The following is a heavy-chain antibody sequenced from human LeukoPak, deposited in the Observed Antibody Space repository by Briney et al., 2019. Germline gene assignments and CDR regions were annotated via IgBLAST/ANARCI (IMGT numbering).Heavy chain of an antibody. V-gene: IGHV3-48*04. J-gene: IGHJ3*02. Sequence: GGSLRLSCVASGFTFRSYSMNWVRQAPGRGLEWVSYISSTSGTIYYADSMKGRFTISRDNAKNSLHLQMNGLRAGDTAVYYCARELVVPAAISSYDAFDIWGQGTMVTVSS. CDR1: GFTFRSYS. D-gene: IGHD2-2*01. CDR3: ARELVVPAAISSYDAFDI. CDR2: ISSTSGTI.